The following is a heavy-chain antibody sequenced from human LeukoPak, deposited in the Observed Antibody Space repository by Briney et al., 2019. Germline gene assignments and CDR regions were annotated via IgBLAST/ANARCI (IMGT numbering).Heavy chain of an antibody. CDR2: INPSGGST. CDR1: GYTFTSYY. CDR3: ARLPVGATSWTDY. V-gene: IGHV1-46*01. J-gene: IGHJ4*02. D-gene: IGHD1-26*01. Sequence: ASVKVSCKASGYTFTSYYIHWVRQGPGQGLEWVGIINPSGGSTSYAQKFQGRVTMTRDMSTSTVYMELSSLRSEDTAVYYCARLPVGATSWTDYWGQGTLVTVSS.